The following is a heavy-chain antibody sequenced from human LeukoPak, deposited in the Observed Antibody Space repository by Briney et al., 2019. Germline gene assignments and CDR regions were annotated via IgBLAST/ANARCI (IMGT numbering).Heavy chain of an antibody. CDR2: INSDGSRT. Sequence: GGSLSLFCAASGFTFSTYWMHWVRQAPGKGLVWVSRINSDGSRTSYADFVKGRFTISRDNAKNTLYLQMNSLRAEDTAVYYCAREHYSGYDWGTNWFDPWGQGTLVTVSS. D-gene: IGHD5-12*01. J-gene: IGHJ5*02. CDR1: GFTFSTYW. V-gene: IGHV3-74*01. CDR3: AREHYSGYDWGTNWFDP.